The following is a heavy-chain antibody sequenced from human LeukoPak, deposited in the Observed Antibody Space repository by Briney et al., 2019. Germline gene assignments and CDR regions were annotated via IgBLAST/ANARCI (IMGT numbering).Heavy chain of an antibody. Sequence: SETLSLTCAVSGGSISSGGYGWSWLRQPPGKGLEWIGYIYHSGSTYYNPSLKSRVTISVDRSKNQFSLKLSSVTAADTAVYYCAGGIAAASFDYWGQGTLVTVSS. V-gene: IGHV4-30-2*01. J-gene: IGHJ4*02. CDR3: AGGIAAASFDY. D-gene: IGHD6-13*01. CDR1: GGSISSGGYG. CDR2: IYHSGST.